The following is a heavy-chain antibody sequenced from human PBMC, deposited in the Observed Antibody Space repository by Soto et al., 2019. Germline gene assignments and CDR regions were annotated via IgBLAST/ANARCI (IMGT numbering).Heavy chain of an antibody. CDR3: AHRPGYSSGWLFDY. D-gene: IGHD6-19*01. CDR2: IYWDDDK. V-gene: IGHV2-5*02. J-gene: IGHJ4*02. CDR1: GFSLTTTEVA. Sequence: SGPTLVNPTQSLTLTCSFSGFSLTTTEVAVGWIRQPPGKALEWLALIYWDDDKRYSPSLKSRLTITKDTSKNQVVLTMTNMDPVDTATYYCAHRPGYSSGWLFDYWGQGTLVTVSS.